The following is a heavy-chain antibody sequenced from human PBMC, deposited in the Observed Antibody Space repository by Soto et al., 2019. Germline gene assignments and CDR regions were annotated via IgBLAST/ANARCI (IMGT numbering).Heavy chain of an antibody. D-gene: IGHD2-15*01. Sequence: EVQLLESGGGLLQPGGSLRLSCAASGFTFSDYGLSWVRQAPGKGLECVSTISGSGGSTFYADSVKGRISISRDNFKSMVYLQMNSLRAEDTAIYYCAKGGNTKSNYYYYMDVWGKGTAVTVSS. CDR1: GFTFSDYG. CDR2: ISGSGGST. V-gene: IGHV3-23*01. CDR3: AKGGNTKSNYYYYMDV. J-gene: IGHJ6*03.